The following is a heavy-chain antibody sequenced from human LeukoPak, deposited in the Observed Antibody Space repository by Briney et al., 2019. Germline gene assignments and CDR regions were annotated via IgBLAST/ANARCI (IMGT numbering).Heavy chain of an antibody. V-gene: IGHV3-7*04. CDR3: GRGGRIGWFDP. D-gene: IGHD1-26*01. CDR2: IKPDGSEK. CDR1: GFTFSSYW. Sequence: GGSLRLSCAASGFTFSSYWMSWVRQAPGKGLEWVANIKPDGSEKYYVDSVKGRFTISRDNAKNSLYLQMNSLRPEDTAVYYCGRGGRIGWFDPWGQGTLVTVSS. J-gene: IGHJ5*02.